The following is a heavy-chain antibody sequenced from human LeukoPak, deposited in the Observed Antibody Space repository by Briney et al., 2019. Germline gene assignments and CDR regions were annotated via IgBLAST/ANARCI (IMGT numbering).Heavy chain of an antibody. J-gene: IGHJ4*02. CDR2: ISYDGSNK. Sequence: GGSLRLSCAASGFIFSSFGMHWVRQAPGKGLEWVAVISYDGSNKYYADSVKGRFTISRDNSKNTLYLQMNSLRAEDTAVYYCAKGNYQLPIDYWGQGTLVTVSS. CDR1: GFIFSSFG. V-gene: IGHV3-30*18. CDR3: AKGNYQLPIDY. D-gene: IGHD2-2*01.